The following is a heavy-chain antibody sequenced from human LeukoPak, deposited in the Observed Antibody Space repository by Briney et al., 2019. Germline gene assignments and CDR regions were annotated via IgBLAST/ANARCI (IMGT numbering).Heavy chain of an antibody. J-gene: IGHJ5*02. CDR3: ARAKGYCSSTSCYTNWFDP. CDR2: INSDGSST. D-gene: IGHD2-2*01. V-gene: IGHV3-74*01. CDR1: GFTFSSYW. Sequence: GGSLRLSXAASGFTFSSYWMHWVRQAPGKGLVWVSRINSDGSSTSYADSVKGRFTISRDNAKNTLYMQMNSLRAEDTAVYYCARAKGYCSSTSCYTNWFDPWGQGTLVTVSS.